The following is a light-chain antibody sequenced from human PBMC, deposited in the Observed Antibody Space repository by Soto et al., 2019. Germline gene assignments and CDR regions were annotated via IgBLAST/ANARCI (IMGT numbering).Light chain of an antibody. J-gene: IGKJ2*01. CDR2: WAS. CDR3: QQYYSIPYT. V-gene: IGKV4-1*01. Sequence: EIVMTQSPDSLALSLGERATISCKSSQNILYTSDNNNYLTWYQQKPGQPPRLLIYWASTRQSGVPDRFSGSGSGTDFTLTINSLQAEDVAVYYCQQYYSIPYTFGQGTKVEIK. CDR1: QNILYTSDNNNY.